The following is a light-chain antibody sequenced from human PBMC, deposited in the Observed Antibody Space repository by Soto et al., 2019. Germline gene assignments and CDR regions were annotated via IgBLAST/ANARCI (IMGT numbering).Light chain of an antibody. J-gene: IGKJ1*01. CDR2: GAS. Sequence: EIVLTQSPGTLSLSPGERATLSCRASQSVSSSYLAWYQQKPGQAPRLLIYGASSRATGIPDRFSGSGSGTDFRFSICRLEPEDFAVYYCQQYGSSLWAFGQGTKVEIK. V-gene: IGKV3-20*01. CDR3: QQYGSSLWA. CDR1: QSVSSSY.